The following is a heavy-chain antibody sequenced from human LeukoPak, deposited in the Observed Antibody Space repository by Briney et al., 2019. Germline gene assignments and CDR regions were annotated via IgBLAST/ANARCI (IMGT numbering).Heavy chain of an antibody. D-gene: IGHD1-14*01. CDR3: ARGVEPLAANTLAY. J-gene: IGHJ4*02. V-gene: IGHV3-53*01. CDR1: GFTVITND. CDR2: LYSDGNT. Sequence: GVSLRLSCAASGFTVITNDMTWVRQAPGKGLEWVSVLYSDGNTKYADSVQGRFTISRDNSKNTLYLEMNSLSPDDTAVYYCARGVEPLAANTLAYWGQGTLVTVSS.